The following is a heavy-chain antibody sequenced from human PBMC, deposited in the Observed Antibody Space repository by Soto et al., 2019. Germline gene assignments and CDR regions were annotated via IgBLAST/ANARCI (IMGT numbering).Heavy chain of an antibody. Sequence: PSETLSLTCTVSGGSISSGGYYWSWIRQHPGKGLEWIGYIYYSGSTYYKPSLKSRVTISVDTSKNQFSLKLSSVTAADTAVYYCARHLKVVNHYPEYFDYWGQGTLVTVSS. CDR3: ARHLKVVNHYPEYFDY. CDR2: IYYSGST. V-gene: IGHV4-39*01. J-gene: IGHJ4*02. CDR1: GGSISSGGYY. D-gene: IGHD3-22*01.